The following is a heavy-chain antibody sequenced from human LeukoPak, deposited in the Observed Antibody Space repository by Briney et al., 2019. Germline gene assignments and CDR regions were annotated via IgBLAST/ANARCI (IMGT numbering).Heavy chain of an antibody. D-gene: IGHD2/OR15-2a*01. CDR1: GFTVSDNY. V-gene: IGHV3-53*01. CDR3: ARNFEGVHRTTNSYTYYYYMDV. J-gene: IGHJ6*03. Sequence: GGSLRLSCAASGFTVSDNYMTWVRQAPGKGLEWVSIIYGGSTYYADSVKGRFTISRDNSKNTVYLQMNSLRAEDTAVYYCARNFEGVHRTTNSYTYYYYMDVWGKGTTVIVSS. CDR2: IYGGST.